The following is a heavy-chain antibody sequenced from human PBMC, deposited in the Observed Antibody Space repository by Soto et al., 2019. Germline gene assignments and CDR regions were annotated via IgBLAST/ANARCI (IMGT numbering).Heavy chain of an antibody. Sequence: QVQLVQSGAEVKKPGSSVKVSCKGDGGTFSSYTISWVRQARGQGLEWMGVIIPLFGTAEYEKKFQGRVTITADESTSPADMELSSLRSEDTAVYFCARVLPLVRGLTITGSAVMDVWGEGTTVTVSS. V-gene: IGHV1-69*01. CDR3: ARVLPLVRGLTITGSAVMDV. CDR1: GGTFSSYT. D-gene: IGHD3-10*01. CDR2: IIPLFGTA. J-gene: IGHJ6*03.